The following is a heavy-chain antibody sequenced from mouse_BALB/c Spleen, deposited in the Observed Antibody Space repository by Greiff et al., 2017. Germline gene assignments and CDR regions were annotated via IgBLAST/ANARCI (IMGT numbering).Heavy chain of an antibody. CDR2: INSNGGST. D-gene: IGHD1-1*02. J-gene: IGHJ4*01. Sequence: EVMLVESGGGLVQPGGSLKLSCAASGFTFSSYGMSWVRQTPDKRLELVATINSNGGSTYYPDSVKGRFTISRDNAKNTLYLQMSSLKSEDTAMYYCARNGPPYYAMDYWGQGTSVTVSS. CDR3: ARNGPPYYAMDY. CDR1: GFTFSSYG. V-gene: IGHV5-6-3*01.